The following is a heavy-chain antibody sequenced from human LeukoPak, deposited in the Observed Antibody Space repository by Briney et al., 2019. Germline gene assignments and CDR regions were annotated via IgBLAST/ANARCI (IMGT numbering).Heavy chain of an antibody. CDR2: INWNGGST. D-gene: IGHD5-18*01. J-gene: IGHJ4*02. V-gene: IGHV3-20*04. CDR3: AKGGPLGDTNRFDH. Sequence: PGGSLRLSCAASGFTFDDYGMSWVRQAPGKGLEWVSGINWNGGSTGYADSVKGRFTISRDNSKNTVFLQMNSLRPQDTAIYYCAKGGPLGDTNRFDHWGQGTLVTVSS. CDR1: GFTFDDYG.